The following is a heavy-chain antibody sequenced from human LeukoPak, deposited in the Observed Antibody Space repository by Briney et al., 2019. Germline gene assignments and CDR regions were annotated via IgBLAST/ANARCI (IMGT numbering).Heavy chain of an antibody. Sequence: SETLSLTCTVSGGSIGTYYWSWIRQSPGKGLEWIGYIYVAGSTRYNPYLQSRVTISVDTSRNQFFLKMSSVTAADTAVYYCARHIGGGIEDMDVWGKGTKVTVSS. D-gene: IGHD3-16*02. V-gene: IGHV4-59*08. J-gene: IGHJ6*03. CDR1: GGSIGTYY. CDR2: IYVAGST. CDR3: ARHIGGGIEDMDV.